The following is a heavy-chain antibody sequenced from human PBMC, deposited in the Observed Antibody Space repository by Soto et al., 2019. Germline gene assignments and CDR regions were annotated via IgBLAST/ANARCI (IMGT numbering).Heavy chain of an antibody. J-gene: IGHJ4*02. CDR3: ARLSHLDYDILTGYSPKYYFDY. CDR1: GGSISSSSYY. D-gene: IGHD3-9*01. CDR2: IYYSGST. Sequence: QLQLQESGPGLVKPSETLSLTCTVSGGSISSSSYYWGWIRQPPGKGLEWIGSIYYSGSTYYNPSLESRVTISVDTSKNQFSLKLSSVTAADTAVYYCARLSHLDYDILTGYSPKYYFDYWGQGTLVTVSS. V-gene: IGHV4-39*01.